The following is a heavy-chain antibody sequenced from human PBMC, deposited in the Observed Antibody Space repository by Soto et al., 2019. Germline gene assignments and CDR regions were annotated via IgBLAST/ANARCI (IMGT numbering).Heavy chain of an antibody. CDR2: IKQDGIHT. V-gene: IGHV3-7*03. D-gene: IGHD6-6*01. Sequence: GALSLSCAASKFMCSNYWMTWVRQAPGKGLEWVANIKQDGIHTYYLDSVKRRFAISRDNAKNSVYLQMNSLRGEDTAVYYCARIGYSSSSLDYWGQGTLVTVSS. J-gene: IGHJ4*02. CDR3: ARIGYSSSSLDY. CDR1: KFMCSNYW.